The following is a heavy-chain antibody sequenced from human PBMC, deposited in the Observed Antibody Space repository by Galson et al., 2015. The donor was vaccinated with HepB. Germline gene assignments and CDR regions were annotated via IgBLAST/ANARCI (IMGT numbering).Heavy chain of an antibody. CDR2: ISAYNGNT. V-gene: IGHV1-18*04. Sequence: SVKVSCKASGYTFTSYGISWVRQAPGQGLEWMGWISAYNGNTNYAQKLRGRVSMTTDTSTNTAYMELRSLRSDDTAVYYCARDRLDYTSSSGYWGQGTLVTVSS. J-gene: IGHJ4*02. CDR3: ARDRLDYTSSSGY. D-gene: IGHD6-6*01. CDR1: GYTFTSYG.